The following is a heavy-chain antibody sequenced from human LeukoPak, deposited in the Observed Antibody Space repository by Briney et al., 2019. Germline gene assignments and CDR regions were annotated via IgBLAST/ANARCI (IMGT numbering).Heavy chain of an antibody. V-gene: IGHV1-18*01. D-gene: IGHD3-3*01. Sequence: ASVKVSCKASGYTFTSYGISWVRQAPGQGLEWMGWISTYNGNTNYAQNFQDRVTMTTDTSTNTAYMELRSLTSDDTAVYFCARVFRYYYFYIDVWGEGTTVIISS. CDR1: GYTFTSYG. CDR3: ARVFRYYYFYIDV. CDR2: ISTYNGNT. J-gene: IGHJ6*03.